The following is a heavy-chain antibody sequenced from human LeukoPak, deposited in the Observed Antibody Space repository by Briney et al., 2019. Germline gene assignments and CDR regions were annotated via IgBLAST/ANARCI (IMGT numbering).Heavy chain of an antibody. V-gene: IGHV3-23*01. CDR2: ISGSGDST. CDR3: AKDQLYGDYVNYFDY. Sequence: PGGSLRLSCAASGVTFSNYAMSWVRQAPGKGLEWVSGISGSGDSTYYADSVKGRFTISRGNSKNTLYLQMNSLRVEDTALYFCAKDQLYGDYVNYFDYWGQGTLVTVSS. D-gene: IGHD3-16*01. J-gene: IGHJ4*02. CDR1: GVTFSNYA.